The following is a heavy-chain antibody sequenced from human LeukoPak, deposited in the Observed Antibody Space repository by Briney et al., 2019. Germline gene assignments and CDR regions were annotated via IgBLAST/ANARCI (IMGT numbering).Heavy chain of an antibody. Sequence: GGSLKLSCAASGFTFSDYYMSWVRQAPGKGLEWVSFLSGSGEIIYYADSVKGRFTISRDNAKNSLYLQMNSLRAEDTAVYHCARAGQNNWFDPWGQGTLVTVSS. CDR1: GFTFSDYY. CDR2: LSGSGEII. V-gene: IGHV3-11*01. CDR3: ARAGQNNWFDP. J-gene: IGHJ5*02.